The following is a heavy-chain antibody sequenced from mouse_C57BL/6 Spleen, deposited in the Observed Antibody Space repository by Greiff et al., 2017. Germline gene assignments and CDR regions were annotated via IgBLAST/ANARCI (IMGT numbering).Heavy chain of an antibody. D-gene: IGHD1-1*02. CDR2: IYPSDSET. CDR3: ARRGSYYGDY. CDR1: GYTFTSYW. Sequence: QVQLQQPGAELVRPGSSVKLSCKASGYTFTSYWMAWVKQRPGQGLEWIGNIYPSDSETHYNQQFKDKATLTVDKSSSTAYMQLSSLTSEDSAVYYCARRGSYYGDYWGQGTTLTVSS. J-gene: IGHJ2*01. V-gene: IGHV1-61*01.